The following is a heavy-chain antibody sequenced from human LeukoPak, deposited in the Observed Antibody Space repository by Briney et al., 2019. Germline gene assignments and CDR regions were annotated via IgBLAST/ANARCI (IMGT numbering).Heavy chain of an antibody. CDR3: ARNGGNSDFDY. D-gene: IGHD4-23*01. J-gene: IGHJ4*02. CDR2: ISSSGTYI. Sequence: GGSLRLSCAASGFTFSSYSMNWVRQAPGKGLEWVSFISSSGTYIYYADSMKGRFTISRDNAKNSLYLQMNSLRAEDTAVFYCARNGGNSDFDYWGQGALVTVSS. V-gene: IGHV3-21*01. CDR1: GFTFSSYS.